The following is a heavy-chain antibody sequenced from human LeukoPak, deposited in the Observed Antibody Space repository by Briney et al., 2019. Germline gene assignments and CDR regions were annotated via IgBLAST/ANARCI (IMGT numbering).Heavy chain of an antibody. Sequence: PSETLSLTCTVSGGSISSYYWSWIRQPAGKGLEWIGRIYTSGSTNYNPSLKSRVTISVDTSKNQFSLKLSSVTAADTAVYYCARLGDSSGYYPLTDYWGQGTLVTVSS. CDR1: GGSISSYY. CDR3: ARLGDSSGYYPLTDY. J-gene: IGHJ4*02. V-gene: IGHV4-4*07. D-gene: IGHD3-22*01. CDR2: IYTSGST.